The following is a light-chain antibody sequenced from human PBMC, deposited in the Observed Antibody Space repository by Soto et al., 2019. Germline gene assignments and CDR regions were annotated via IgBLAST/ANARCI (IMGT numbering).Light chain of an antibody. CDR3: QQSYSTPLT. V-gene: IGKV1-39*01. J-gene: IGKJ4*01. CDR1: QSITTF. Sequence: DIQMTQSPSSLSASVGDRVTITCRASQSITTFLNWYQKKPGKAPNLLIYAASSLQSGVPSRFSGSGSGTDFTLTISSLQPEDFATYYCQQSYSTPLTFGGGTKVEIK. CDR2: AAS.